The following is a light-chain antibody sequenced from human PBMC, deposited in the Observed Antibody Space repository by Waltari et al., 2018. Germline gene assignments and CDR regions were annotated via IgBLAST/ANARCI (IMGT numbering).Light chain of an antibody. V-gene: IGKV3-15*01. CDR3: QQYNNWPIT. J-gene: IGKJ5*01. CDR1: QSVSSN. CDR2: GAS. Sequence: EIVMTQSPATLSVSPGERATLSCRASQSVSSNLAWYQQKPVKAPRLLIYGASTRTTGIPSRFSGSGSGTEFTLTISSLQSEDFAVYYCQQYNNWPITFGQGTRLEIK.